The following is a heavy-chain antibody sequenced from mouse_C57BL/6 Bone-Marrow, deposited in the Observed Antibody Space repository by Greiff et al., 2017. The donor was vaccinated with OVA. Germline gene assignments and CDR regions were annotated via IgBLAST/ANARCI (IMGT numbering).Heavy chain of an antibody. CDR1: GYTFTSYW. CDR2: IYPGSGST. D-gene: IGHD1-1*01. Sequence: QVQLKQPGAELVKPGASVKMSCKASGYTFTSYWITWVKQRPGQGLEWIGDIYPGSGSTNYNEKFKSKATLTVDTSSSTAYMQLISLTSEDSAVYYCARILLRYYAMDYWGQGTSVTVSS. J-gene: IGHJ4*01. CDR3: ARILLRYYAMDY. V-gene: IGHV1-55*01.